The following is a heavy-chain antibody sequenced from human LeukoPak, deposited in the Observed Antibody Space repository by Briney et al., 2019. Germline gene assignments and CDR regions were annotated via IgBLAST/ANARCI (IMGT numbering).Heavy chain of an antibody. Sequence: GGSLRLSCAASGFTFRSYWMSWVRQAPGKGLEWVANIKQDGSEKYYADSVKGRFTISRDNAKNSLYLQMNSLRAEDTAVYYCARGRELSAYWGQGTLVTVSS. D-gene: IGHD3-16*02. J-gene: IGHJ4*02. V-gene: IGHV3-7*04. CDR2: IKQDGSEK. CDR1: GFTFRSYW. CDR3: ARGRELSAY.